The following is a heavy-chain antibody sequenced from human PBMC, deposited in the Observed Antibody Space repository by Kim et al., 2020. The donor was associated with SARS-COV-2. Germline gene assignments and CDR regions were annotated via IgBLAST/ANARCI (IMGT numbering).Heavy chain of an antibody. CDR3: ARDRHDAFDI. J-gene: IGHJ3*02. CDR2: IYYSGST. CDR1: GGSISSYY. V-gene: IGHV4-59*01. Sequence: SETLSLTCTVSGGSISSYYWSWIRQPPGKGLEWIGYIYYSGSTNYNPSLKSRVTISVDTSKNQFSLKLSSVTAADTAVYYCARDRHDAFDIWGQGTMVTVSS.